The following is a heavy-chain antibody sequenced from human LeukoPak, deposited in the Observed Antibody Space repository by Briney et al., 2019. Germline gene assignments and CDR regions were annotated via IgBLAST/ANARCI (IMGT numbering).Heavy chain of an antibody. CDR3: ARDKGVDNSGYYNGFFDF. D-gene: IGHD3-22*01. V-gene: IGHV3-23*01. CDR2: ISGSGDRT. Sequence: GGSLRLSCAASGFTYVNHDMSWVRRAPGKGLDWVSGISGSGDRTHYADSVKGRFTISRDNSKNTMYLQMNSLRAEDTAVYYCARDKGVDNSGYYNGFFDFWGQGTLVTVSS. J-gene: IGHJ4*02. CDR1: GFTYVNHD.